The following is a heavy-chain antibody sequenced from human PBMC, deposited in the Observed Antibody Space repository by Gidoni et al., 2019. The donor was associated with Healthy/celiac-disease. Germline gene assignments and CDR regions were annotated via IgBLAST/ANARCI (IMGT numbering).Heavy chain of an antibody. D-gene: IGHD6-13*01. V-gene: IGHV4-34*01. Sequence: QVQLQQWGAGLLKPSETLSLTCAVSGGSFSGYYWSWIRQPPGKELEWIGEVNHSGSTNYNPSLKSRVTISVNTSKTQFALKRSSVTAADTAVYYCARVSRAAAMIYFDYWGQGTLVTVSS. J-gene: IGHJ4*02. CDR1: GGSFSGYY. CDR2: VNHSGST. CDR3: ARVSRAAAMIYFDY.